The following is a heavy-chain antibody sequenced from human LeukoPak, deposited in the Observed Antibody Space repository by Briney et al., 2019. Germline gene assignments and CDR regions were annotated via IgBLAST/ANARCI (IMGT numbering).Heavy chain of an antibody. V-gene: IGHV1-69*04. J-gene: IGHJ4*02. D-gene: IGHD3-10*01. CDR1: GGTFSSYA. CDR2: IIPILGIA. CDR3: ARLGSGSYPEGY. Sequence: SVKVSCKASGGTFSSYATSWVRQAPGQGLEWMGRIIPILGIANYAQKFQGRVTITADKSTSTAYMELSSLRSEDTAVYYCARLGSGSYPEGYWGQGTLVTVSS.